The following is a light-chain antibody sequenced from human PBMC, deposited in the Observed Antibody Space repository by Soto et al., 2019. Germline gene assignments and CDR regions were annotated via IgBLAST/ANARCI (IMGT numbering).Light chain of an antibody. V-gene: IGKV1-5*03. J-gene: IGKJ4*01. Sequence: DIQMTQSPSTLSASVGDRVTITGRASQSISNWLAWYQHKPGNAPNLLIYTASSSKSGVPSRFSGSGSGTEFTLTINRLEPEDFAVYYCQQYGNSPLTFGGGTKVDIK. CDR3: QQYGNSPLT. CDR2: TAS. CDR1: QSISNW.